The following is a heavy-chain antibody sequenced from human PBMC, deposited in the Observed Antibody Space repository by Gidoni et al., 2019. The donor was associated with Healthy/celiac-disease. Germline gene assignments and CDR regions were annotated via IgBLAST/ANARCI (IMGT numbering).Heavy chain of an antibody. D-gene: IGHD5-12*01. J-gene: IGHJ4*02. CDR2: INHSGST. V-gene: IGHV4-34*01. Sequence: QVQLQQWGAGLLKPSETLSLTCAVYGGSFSGYYWSWIRQPPGKGLEWIGEINHSGSTNYNPSLKSRVTISVDTSKNQFSLKLSSVTAADTAVYYCARGLRWLQRSPFDYWGQGTLVTVSS. CDR3: ARGLRWLQRSPFDY. CDR1: GGSFSGYY.